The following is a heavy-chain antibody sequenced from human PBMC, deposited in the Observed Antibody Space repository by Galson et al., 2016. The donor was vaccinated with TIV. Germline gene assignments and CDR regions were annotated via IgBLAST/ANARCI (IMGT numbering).Heavy chain of an antibody. Sequence: SVKVSCKASGVIFNSYAISWVRQAPGQGLEWVGGIIAIFGVASYAQKFQGRVTITADESTSTVYMELSSLRYEDTAVYYCARAPDYSGSGSQGYFEYWGQGTLVIVSS. CDR2: IIAIFGVA. CDR1: GVIFNSYA. D-gene: IGHD3-10*01. J-gene: IGHJ4*02. CDR3: ARAPDYSGSGSQGYFEY. V-gene: IGHV1-69*13.